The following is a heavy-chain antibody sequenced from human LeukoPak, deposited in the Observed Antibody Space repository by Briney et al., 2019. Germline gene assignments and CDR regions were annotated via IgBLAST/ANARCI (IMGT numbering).Heavy chain of an antibody. Sequence: GGSLRLSCAASGFTFSSYGMHWVRQAPGKGLEWVAVIWYDGSNKYYADSVKGRFTISRDNSKNTLYLQMNSLRAEDTAVYYCAKGVHVGVATGLDIWGQGTMVTVSS. J-gene: IGHJ3*02. CDR2: IWYDGSNK. D-gene: IGHD5-12*01. V-gene: IGHV3-33*06. CDR1: GFTFSSYG. CDR3: AKGVHVGVATGLDI.